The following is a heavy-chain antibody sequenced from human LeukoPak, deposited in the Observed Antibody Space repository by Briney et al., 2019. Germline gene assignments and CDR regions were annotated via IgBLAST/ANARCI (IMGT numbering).Heavy chain of an antibody. Sequence: PSETLSLTCTVSGGSISSYYWSWIRQPPGKGLEWIGYIYYSGSTNYNPSLKSRVTISVDTSKNQFSLKLSSVTAADTAVYYCARDPSGSYYYGSGSYVEGYFDYWGQGTLVTVSS. V-gene: IGHV4-59*01. CDR1: GGSISSYY. J-gene: IGHJ4*02. D-gene: IGHD3-10*01. CDR2: IYYSGST. CDR3: ARDPSGSYYYGSGSYVEGYFDY.